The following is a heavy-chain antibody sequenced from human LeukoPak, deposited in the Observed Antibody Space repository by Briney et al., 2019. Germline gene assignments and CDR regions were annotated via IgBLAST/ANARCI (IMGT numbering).Heavy chain of an antibody. CDR2: ISSSGSTI. J-gene: IGHJ3*02. Sequence: GGSLRLSCAASGFTFSSYEMNWVRQAPGKGLEWVSYISSSGSTIYYADSVKGRFTIFRDNAKNSLYLQMNSLRAEDTAVYYCAAQRITMPIAFDIWGQGTMVTVSS. CDR1: GFTFSSYE. D-gene: IGHD3-10*01. CDR3: AAQRITMPIAFDI. V-gene: IGHV3-48*03.